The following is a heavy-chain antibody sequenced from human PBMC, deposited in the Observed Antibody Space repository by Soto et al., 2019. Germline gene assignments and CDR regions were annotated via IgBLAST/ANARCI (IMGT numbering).Heavy chain of an antibody. J-gene: IGHJ6*02. CDR2: INPSGGST. CDR3: ARDIDPGAQYYYYYGMDV. CDR1: GYTFTSYY. Sequence: QVQLVQSGAEVKKPGASVKVSCKASGYTFTSYYMHWVRQAPGQGLEWMGIINPSGGSTSYAQQFQGRVTMTRDTSTSTVYMELSSLRSEDTAVYYCARDIDPGAQYYYYYGMDVWGQGTTVTVSS. V-gene: IGHV1-46*01. D-gene: IGHD2-15*01.